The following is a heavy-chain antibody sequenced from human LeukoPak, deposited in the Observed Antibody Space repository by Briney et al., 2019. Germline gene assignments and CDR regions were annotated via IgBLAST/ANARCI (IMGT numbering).Heavy chain of an antibody. J-gene: IGHJ4*02. D-gene: IGHD6-13*01. CDR2: ISSSSSTI. Sequence: GGSLRLSCGASGFTFSTYSMNWVRQAPGKGLEWVSYISSSSSTIYYADSVKGRFTISRDNAKNSLFLQMNSLRAEDTAVYYCAKDRSPYSSQVFDYWGQGTLVTVSS. V-gene: IGHV3-48*04. CDR3: AKDRSPYSSQVFDY. CDR1: GFTFSTYS.